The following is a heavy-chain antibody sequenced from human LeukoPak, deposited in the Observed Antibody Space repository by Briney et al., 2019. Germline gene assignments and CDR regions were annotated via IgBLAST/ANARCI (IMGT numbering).Heavy chain of an antibody. CDR3: ARSRYSNSWLLDY. Sequence: QTGGSLRLSCAAPGITFSSYAMTWVRQAPGKGLEWVSAISGSGVNTYYADSVKGRFAISRDNSKNTVYLQMNSLRAEDTAVFYCARSRYSNSWLLDYWGQGTLVTVSS. V-gene: IGHV3-23*01. CDR1: GITFSSYA. D-gene: IGHD6-13*01. CDR2: ISGSGVNT. J-gene: IGHJ4*02.